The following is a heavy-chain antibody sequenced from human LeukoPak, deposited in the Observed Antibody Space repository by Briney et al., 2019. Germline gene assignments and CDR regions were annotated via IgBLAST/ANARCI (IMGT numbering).Heavy chain of an antibody. J-gene: IGHJ5*02. CDR2: MNPNSGNT. V-gene: IGHV1-8*02. CDR3: ARDLNWFDP. Sequence: ASVKVSCKASGGTFSSYAISWVRQATGQGLEWMGWMNPNSGNTGYAQKFQGRVTMTRNTSISTAYMELSSLRSEDTAVYYCARDLNWFDPWGQGTLVTVSS. CDR1: GGTFSSYA.